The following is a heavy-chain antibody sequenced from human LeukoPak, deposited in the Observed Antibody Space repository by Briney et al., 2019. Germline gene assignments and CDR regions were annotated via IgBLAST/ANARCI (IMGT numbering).Heavy chain of an antibody. V-gene: IGHV4-30-4*01. CDR2: IYYSGST. CDR1: GGSISSGDYY. J-gene: IGHJ6*02. CDR3: ARETVGFGEFVGTAGMDV. D-gene: IGHD3-10*01. Sequence: HPSQTLSLTCTVSGGSISSGDYYWSWIRQPPGKGLEWFGYIYYSGSTYYNPSLKRRVTISVDTSKNHFSLKLSSVTAADTAVYYCARETVGFGEFVGTAGMDVWGQGTTVTVSS.